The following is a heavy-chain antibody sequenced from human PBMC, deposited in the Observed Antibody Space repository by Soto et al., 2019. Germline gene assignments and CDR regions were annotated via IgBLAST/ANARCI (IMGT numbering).Heavy chain of an antibody. J-gene: IGHJ6*02. D-gene: IGHD6-19*01. CDR2: ISYDGSNK. Sequence: QVQLVESGGGVVQPGRSLRLSCAASGFTFSSYAMHWVRRAPGKGLEWVAVISYDGSNKYYADSVKGRFTISRDNSKNTMYLQMNSLRAEDTAVYYCASRSSGWYALPYYYYGMDVWGQGTTVTVSS. V-gene: IGHV3-30-3*01. CDR1: GFTFSSYA. CDR3: ASRSSGWYALPYYYYGMDV.